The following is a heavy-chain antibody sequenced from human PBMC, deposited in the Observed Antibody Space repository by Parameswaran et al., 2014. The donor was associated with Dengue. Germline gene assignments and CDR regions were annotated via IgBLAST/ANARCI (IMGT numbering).Heavy chain of an antibody. CDR3: ARDQDIVVVPAAIEVLYYYYGMDV. Sequence: WVRQAPGQGLEWMGWINPNSGGTNYAQKFQGRVTMTRDTSISTAYMELSRLRSDDTAVYYCARDQDIVVVPAAIEVLYYYYGMDVWGQGTTVTVS. V-gene: IGHV1-2*02. J-gene: IGHJ6*02. CDR2: INPNSGGT. D-gene: IGHD2-2*02.